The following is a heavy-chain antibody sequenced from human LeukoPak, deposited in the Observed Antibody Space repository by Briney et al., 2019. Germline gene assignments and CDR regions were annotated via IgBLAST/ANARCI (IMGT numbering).Heavy chain of an antibody. D-gene: IGHD2-21*01. V-gene: IGHV3-15*07. J-gene: IGHJ4*02. CDR1: TFTKAW. Sequence: PGGSLRLSCVLSTFTKAWMNWVRQAPGKGLEWVGRVKNRGDGMATDYAAPVKGRFIISRDDSKKTVYLQMDSLKAEDTAVYFCTTEYSGGFEYWGQGTLVTVSS. CDR3: TTEYSGGFEY. CDR2: VKNRGDGMAT.